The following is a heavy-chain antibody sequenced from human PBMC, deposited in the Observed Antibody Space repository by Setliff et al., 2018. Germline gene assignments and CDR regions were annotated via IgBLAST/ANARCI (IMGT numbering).Heavy chain of an antibody. D-gene: IGHD6-13*01. CDR2: IGHTGSI. Sequence: PSETLSLTCTVSGYSISSGYIWGWIRQPPGKGLEWVGNIGHTGSINYNPSLKSRLTISRDTSKNQVSLKLNSVTATDTAVYYCARVSSSWYPIDCWGQGALVTVSS. J-gene: IGHJ4*02. V-gene: IGHV4-38-2*02. CDR3: ARVSSSWYPIDC. CDR1: GYSISSGYI.